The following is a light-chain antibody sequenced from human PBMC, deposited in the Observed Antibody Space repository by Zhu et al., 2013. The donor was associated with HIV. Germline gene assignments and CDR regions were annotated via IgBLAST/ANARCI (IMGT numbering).Light chain of an antibody. CDR3: QQYNSWPPYT. CDR2: GAS. Sequence: EIVMTQSPAILSVSPGERATLSCRASQSISINLAWYQQKPGQAPRLLIYGASTRATGIPARFSGSGSGTEFTLIISSLQSEDFVVYYCQQYNSWPPYTFGQGTKLEIK. V-gene: IGKV3-15*01. J-gene: IGKJ2*01. CDR1: QSISIN.